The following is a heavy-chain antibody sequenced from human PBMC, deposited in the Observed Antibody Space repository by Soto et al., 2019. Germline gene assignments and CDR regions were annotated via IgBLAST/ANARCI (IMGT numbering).Heavy chain of an antibody. J-gene: IGHJ6*02. CDR3: AKGDYYDSSGYGGGMDV. CDR2: ISGSGGST. CDR1: GFTFSSYA. Sequence: EVQLLESGGGLVQPGGSLRLSCAASGFTFSSYAMSWVRQAPGKGLEWVSAISGSGGSTYYADSVKGRFTISRDNSKNTRYLQMNSLRAEDTAVYYCAKGDYYDSSGYGGGMDVWGQGTTVTVSS. D-gene: IGHD3-22*01. V-gene: IGHV3-23*01.